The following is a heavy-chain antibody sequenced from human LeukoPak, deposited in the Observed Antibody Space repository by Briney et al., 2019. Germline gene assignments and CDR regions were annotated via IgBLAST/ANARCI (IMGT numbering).Heavy chain of an antibody. CDR1: AFTFGDYA. CDR3: GRVGDGYNDNY. J-gene: IGHJ4*02. V-gene: IGHV3-66*01. D-gene: IGHD5-24*01. Sequence: GGSLRLSCAGSAFTFGDYAMSWFRQAPGKGLEWVSLISSGGSTYYADSLKGRFTISRDNSKNTLYLQMNSLRAEDTAVYYCGRVGDGYNDNYWGQGTLVTVSS. CDR2: ISSGGST.